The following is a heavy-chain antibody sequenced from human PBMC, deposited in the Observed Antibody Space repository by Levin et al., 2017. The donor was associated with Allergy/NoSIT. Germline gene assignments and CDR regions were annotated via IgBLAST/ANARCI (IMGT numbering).Heavy chain of an antibody. CDR1: GFSLSTSGMC. J-gene: IGHJ6*03. D-gene: IGHD1-1*01. Sequence: KSGPTLVKPTQTLTLTCTFSGFSLSTSGMCVSWIRQPPGKALEWLARIDWDDDKYYSTSLKTRLTISKDTSKNQVVLTMTNMDPVDTATYYCARIVQGATTHYYYYYMDVWGKGTTVTVSS. CDR2: IDWDDDK. CDR3: ARIVQGATTHYYYYYMDV. V-gene: IGHV2-70*11.